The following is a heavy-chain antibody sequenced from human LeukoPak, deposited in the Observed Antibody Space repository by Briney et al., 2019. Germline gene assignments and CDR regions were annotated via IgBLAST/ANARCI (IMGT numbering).Heavy chain of an antibody. J-gene: IGHJ5*02. CDR2: IYYSGST. CDR1: GASSSSSSYF. Sequence: PSETLSLTCTVSGASSSSSSYFWGWIRQPLGKGLEWIGNIYYSGSTYYNASLKSRVTTSLDPSKNQFSLKLSSVTAADTAVYYCAKGAGGFSYYNWFDPWGQGTLVTVSS. V-gene: IGHV4-39*07. CDR3: AKGAGGFSYYNWFDP. D-gene: IGHD5-18*01.